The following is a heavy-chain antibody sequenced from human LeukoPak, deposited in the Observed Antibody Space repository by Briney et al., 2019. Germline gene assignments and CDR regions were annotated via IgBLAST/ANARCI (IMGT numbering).Heavy chain of an antibody. CDR2: ISWNSGSI. V-gene: IGHV3-9*01. Sequence: GGSLRLSCAASGFTFDDYAMHWVRQAPGKGLEWVSGISWNSGSIGYADSVKGRFTISRDNAKNSLYLQMNSLRAEDTALYYCTTTRPYGTTWAGAFEDWGQGTPVTVSS. J-gene: IGHJ4*02. CDR3: TTTRPYGTTWAGAFED. CDR1: GFTFDDYA. D-gene: IGHD6-19*01.